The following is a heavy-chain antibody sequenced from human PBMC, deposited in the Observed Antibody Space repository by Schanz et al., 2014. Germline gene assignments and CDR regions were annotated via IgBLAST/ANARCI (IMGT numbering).Heavy chain of an antibody. Sequence: EVQLVESGGGLIQPGGSLRLSCAVSGFSVSTTYMSWARQAPGKGLEWISSLYINAGSTRYADSVKGRFFISRDNSKKTLYLQMNSLRAEDTAVHFCARGYCSSNTSCWDYFDYWGQGTLVTVSS. D-gene: IGHD2-2*01. V-gene: IGHV3-53*01. J-gene: IGHJ4*02. CDR3: ARGYCSSNTSCWDYFDY. CDR1: GFSVSTTY. CDR2: LYINAGST.